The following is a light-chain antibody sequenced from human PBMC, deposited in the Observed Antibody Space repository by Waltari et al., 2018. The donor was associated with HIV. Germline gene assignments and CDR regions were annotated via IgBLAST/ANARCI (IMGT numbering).Light chain of an antibody. CDR1: TSNIGENF. Sequence: QSVLTQPPSVSAAPGQKVTISCSGSTSNIGENFVSWYQQLPGTAPRLLIYEHHHRPSGTPDRFSGSKSGTSATLGITGLQAGDEAVYFCGTWDNSLSAGVFGGGTRLTVL. CDR3: GTWDNSLSAGV. CDR2: EHH. V-gene: IGLV1-51*02. J-gene: IGLJ2*01.